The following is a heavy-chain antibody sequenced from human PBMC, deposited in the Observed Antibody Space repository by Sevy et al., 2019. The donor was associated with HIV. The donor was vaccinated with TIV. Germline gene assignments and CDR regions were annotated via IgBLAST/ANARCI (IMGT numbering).Heavy chain of an antibody. CDR2: FSFGCGKI. V-gene: IGHV3-23*01. CDR3: AREGCSKPHDY. D-gene: IGHD2-2*01. Sequence: GGSLRLSCAASGFTFSNYAMSRVRQAPGKGLEWVSTFSFGCGKINYADSVKGRFTISRDNSKNTLYLQMNSLRAEDTALYYCAREGCSKPHDYWGQGTLVTVSS. J-gene: IGHJ4*02. CDR1: GFTFSNYA.